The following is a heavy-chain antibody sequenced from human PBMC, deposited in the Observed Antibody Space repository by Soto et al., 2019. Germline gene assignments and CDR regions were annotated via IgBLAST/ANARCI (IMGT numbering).Heavy chain of an antibody. CDR1: GFSFDDSD. CDR2: ITTSSHFI. Sequence: GGSLRLSCTGSGFSFDDSDMNWVRQAPGKGLEWVSSITTSSHFIYYADSVKGRFTTSRDNAKSSLYLQMDSLRAEDTAVYYCARESLGPRIAVAASDYWGQGTLVTVSS. D-gene: IGHD6-19*01. V-gene: IGHV3-21*01. CDR3: ARESLGPRIAVAASDY. J-gene: IGHJ4*02.